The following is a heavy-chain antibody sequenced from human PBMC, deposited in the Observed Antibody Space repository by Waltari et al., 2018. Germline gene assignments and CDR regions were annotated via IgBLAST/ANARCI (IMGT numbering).Heavy chain of an antibody. V-gene: IGHV4-59*01. CDR2: IYYSGST. D-gene: IGHD3-10*01. CDR3: ARDRALEALHYYYYGMDV. J-gene: IGHJ6*02. Sequence: QVQLQESGPGLVKPSATLSLTCTVSGGSISSYYWSWIRQPPGKGLEWIGYIYYSGSTNYNPSLKSRVTISVDTSKNQFSLKLSSVTAADTAVYYCARDRALEALHYYYYGMDVWGQGTTVTVSS. CDR1: GGSISSYY.